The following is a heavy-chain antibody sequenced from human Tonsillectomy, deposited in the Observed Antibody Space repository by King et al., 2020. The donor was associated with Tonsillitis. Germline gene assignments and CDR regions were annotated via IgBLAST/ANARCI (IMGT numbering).Heavy chain of an antibody. D-gene: IGHD7-27*01. J-gene: IGHJ3*02. V-gene: IGHV4-39*07. CDR3: ARTITGYEAFDI. CDR2: IYYSGST. CDR1: GGSISSSSHF. Sequence: QLQESGPGLVKPSETLSLTCTVSGGSISSSSHFWGWIRQPPGKGLEWIGNIYYSGSTYYNPSLKSRVTISVDTSKNQFSLKLSSVTAADTAIYYCARTITGYEAFDIWGQGTMVTVSS.